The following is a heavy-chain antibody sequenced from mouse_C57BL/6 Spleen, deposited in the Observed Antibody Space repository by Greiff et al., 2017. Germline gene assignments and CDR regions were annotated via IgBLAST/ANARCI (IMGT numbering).Heavy chain of an antibody. J-gene: IGHJ2*01. D-gene: IGHD3-2*02. CDR1: GYSITSGYY. V-gene: IGHV3-6*01. CDR3: ARDISGPFDD. Sequence: VQLKESGPGLVKPSQSLSLTCSVTGYSITSGYYWNWIRQFPGNKLEWMGYISYDGSNNYNPSLKNRISITRDTSTNQFFLTLNSVTTEDTATYYCARDISGPFDDWGQGTTLTVSS. CDR2: ISYDGSN.